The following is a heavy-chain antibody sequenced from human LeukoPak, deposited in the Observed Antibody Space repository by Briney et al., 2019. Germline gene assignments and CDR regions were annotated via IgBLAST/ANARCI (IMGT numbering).Heavy chain of an antibody. D-gene: IGHD6-19*01. V-gene: IGHV3-9*01. CDR1: GFTFDDYA. CDR3: AKDISPRLRRQWLVHDAFDI. J-gene: IGHJ3*02. Sequence: GRSLRLSCAASGFTFDDYAMHWVRQAPGKGLEWVSGISWNSGSIGYADSVKGRFTISRDNAKNSLYLQMNSLRAEDTALYYCAKDISPRLRRQWLVHDAFDIWGQGTMVTVSS. CDR2: ISWNSGSI.